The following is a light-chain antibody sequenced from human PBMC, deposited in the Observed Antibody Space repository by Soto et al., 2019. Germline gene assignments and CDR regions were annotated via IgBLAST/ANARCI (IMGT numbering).Light chain of an antibody. V-gene: IGKV3-11*01. J-gene: IGKJ5*01. CDR2: DAS. CDR3: QQRSNWIT. Sequence: EIVMTQSPATLSVSPGARATLSCRASQSVSSDLAWYQHKPGQAPSLLIYDASNRATGIPARLSGGGSGTVFTLTISSLEPEDFAVDYCQQRSNWITFGQGTRLEIK. CDR1: QSVSSD.